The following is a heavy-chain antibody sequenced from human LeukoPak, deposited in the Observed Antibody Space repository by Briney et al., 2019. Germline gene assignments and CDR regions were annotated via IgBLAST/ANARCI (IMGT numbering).Heavy chain of an antibody. CDR2: INPNSGDT. Sequence: GASVKVSCKASGYTFTGYYMHWVRQAPGQGLEWMGWINPNSGDTNYAQKFQGRVTMTRDTSITTAYMELSRLKPDDTAIYYCARDFYLPITMIGGLGVWYYMDVWGKGTMVTVSS. D-gene: IGHD3-10*01. CDR3: ARDFYLPITMIGGLGVWYYMDV. V-gene: IGHV1-2*02. CDR1: GYTFTGYY. J-gene: IGHJ6*03.